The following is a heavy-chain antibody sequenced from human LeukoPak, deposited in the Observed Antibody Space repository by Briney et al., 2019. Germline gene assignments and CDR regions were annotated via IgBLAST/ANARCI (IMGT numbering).Heavy chain of an antibody. J-gene: IGHJ4*02. CDR3: ARGQWLVPIDY. Sequence: PSETLSLTCAVSGYSISSGYYWGWIRLPPGKGLEWIGTIYHSGSTYYNPSLKSRVTIAVDTSKNQFSLKLSSVTAADTAVYYCARGQWLVPIDYWGQGTLVTASS. D-gene: IGHD6-19*01. CDR2: IYHSGST. CDR1: GYSISSGYY. V-gene: IGHV4-38-2*01.